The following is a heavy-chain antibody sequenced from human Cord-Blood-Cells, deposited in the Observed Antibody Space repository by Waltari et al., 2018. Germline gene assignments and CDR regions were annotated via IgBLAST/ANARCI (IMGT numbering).Heavy chain of an antibody. CDR1: GYTFTSYD. D-gene: IGHD2-8*01. J-gene: IGHJ4*02. Sequence: QVQLVQSGAEVKKPGASVKVSCTASGYTFTSYDINWVRQATGQGLEWMGWMNTNSGNTGYAQKFQGRVTMTRNTSISTAYMELSSLRSEDTAVYYCARVDSYGYCTNGVCYDYWGQGTLVTVSS. CDR3: ARVDSYGYCTNGVCYDY. V-gene: IGHV1-8*01. CDR2: MNTNSGNT.